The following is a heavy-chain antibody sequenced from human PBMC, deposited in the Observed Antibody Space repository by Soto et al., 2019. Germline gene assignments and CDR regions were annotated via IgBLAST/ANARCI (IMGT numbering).Heavy chain of an antibody. V-gene: IGHV3-33*01. CDR1: GFTFNNYG. Sequence: QVQLVESGGGVVQPGRSPRLSCAASGFTFNNYGLHWVRQAPGKGLEWVAAIWYDGSHKYYADSVKGRFTISRDNSENTLYRQMNSLRADDTAVYYCARDPFRITLFGVVPYMDVWGKGTTVTVSS. J-gene: IGHJ6*03. CDR2: IWYDGSHK. CDR3: ARDPFRITLFGVVPYMDV. D-gene: IGHD3-3*01.